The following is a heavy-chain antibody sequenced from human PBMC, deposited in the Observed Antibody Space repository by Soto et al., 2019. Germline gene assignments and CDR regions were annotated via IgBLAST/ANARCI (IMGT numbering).Heavy chain of an antibody. D-gene: IGHD2-2*01. J-gene: IGHJ6*02. CDR2: ISSSSSYI. Sequence: GGSLRLSCAASGFTFSSYSMNWVRQAPGKGLEWVSSISSSSSYIYYADSVKGRFTISRDNAKNSLYLQMNSLRAEDTAVYYCASQFTPVGYYYGMDVWGQGTTVTVSS. CDR1: GFTFSSYS. CDR3: ASQFTPVGYYYGMDV. V-gene: IGHV3-21*01.